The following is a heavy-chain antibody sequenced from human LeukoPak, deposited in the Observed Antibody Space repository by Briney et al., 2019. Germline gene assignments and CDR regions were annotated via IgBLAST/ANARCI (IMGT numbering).Heavy chain of an antibody. V-gene: IGHV4-59*01. CDR1: GGSFSGYY. J-gene: IGHJ3*02. D-gene: IGHD3-22*01. Sequence: SETLSLTCAVYGGSFSGYYWSWIRQPPGKELEWIGYLYYSGSTNYNPSFKSRVTMSVDTSKNQFSLKLSSVTAADTAVYYCARAAITMIEIRAFDIWGQGTMVTVSS. CDR3: ARAAITMIEIRAFDI. CDR2: LYYSGST.